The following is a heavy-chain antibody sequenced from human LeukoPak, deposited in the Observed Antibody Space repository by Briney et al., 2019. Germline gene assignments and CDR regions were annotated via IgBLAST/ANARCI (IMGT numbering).Heavy chain of an antibody. Sequence: GGSLRLSCVASGFSFSSHWMNWVRQAPGKGLEWVANIKEDGSARYYVESVKGRFTISRDNTKNSVFLQMNNLRGEDSAVYYCVKRNALELWGQGTMVTVSS. J-gene: IGHJ3*01. CDR3: VKRNALEL. CDR2: IKEDGSAR. V-gene: IGHV3-7*01. CDR1: GFSFSSHW.